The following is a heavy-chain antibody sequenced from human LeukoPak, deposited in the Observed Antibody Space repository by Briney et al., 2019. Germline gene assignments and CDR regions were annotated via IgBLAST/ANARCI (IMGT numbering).Heavy chain of an antibody. D-gene: IGHD3-10*01. V-gene: IGHV3-30-3*01. J-gene: IGHJ6*02. CDR1: GFTFSSYA. CDR3: ARDRATMLRSYGMDV. Sequence: GRSLRLSCAASGFTFSSYAMHWVHQAPGKGLEWVAVISYEGSTTYYADSVKGRFTVSRDNSNHTLYLQMNSLRAEDTAVFYCARDRATMLRSYGMDVWGQGTSVTVSS. CDR2: ISYEGSTT.